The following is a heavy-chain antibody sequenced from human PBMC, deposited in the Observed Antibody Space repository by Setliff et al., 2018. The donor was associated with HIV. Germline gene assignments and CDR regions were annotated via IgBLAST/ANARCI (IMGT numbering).Heavy chain of an antibody. D-gene: IGHD3-16*01. J-gene: IGHJ6*03. Sequence: SVKVSCKASGGTFSSYTINWVRQAPGQGLEWMGRSIPILGIGNDEQAQKFKGRVTFTADKSASTVYTELSSLRSEDTAVYYCARCGAGEWHLYMDVWGKGTAVTVSS. V-gene: IGHV1-69*02. CDR2: SIPILGIG. CDR3: ARCGAGEWHLYMDV. CDR1: GGTFSSYT.